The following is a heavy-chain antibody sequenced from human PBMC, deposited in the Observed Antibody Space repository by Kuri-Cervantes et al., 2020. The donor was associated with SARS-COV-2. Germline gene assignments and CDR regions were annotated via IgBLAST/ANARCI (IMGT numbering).Heavy chain of an antibody. Sequence: GSLRLSCTVSGGSISSSSYYWGWIRQPPGKGLEWIGYIYYSGSTNYNPSLKSRVTISVDTSKNQFSLKLSSVTAADTAVYYCARDSRYCSSTSCYYYYGMDVWGQGTTVTVSS. J-gene: IGHJ6*02. D-gene: IGHD2-2*01. V-gene: IGHV4-61*01. CDR2: IYYSGST. CDR3: ARDSRYCSSTSCYYYYGMDV. CDR1: GGSISSSSYY.